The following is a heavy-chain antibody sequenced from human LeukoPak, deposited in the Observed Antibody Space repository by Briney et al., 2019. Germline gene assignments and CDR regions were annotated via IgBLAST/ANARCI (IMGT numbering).Heavy chain of an antibody. CDR3: ARAYYVWGTYRYFDY. CDR1: GGSISSGGYS. V-gene: IGHV4-30-2*01. Sequence: SETLSLTCAVSGGSISSGGYSWRWIRQPPGKGLEWIGYIFHSGSTSYNPSLKSRVTMSLDRSKNQFSLKLSSVVAADTAVYYCARAYYVWGTYRYFDYWGQGALVTVSS. CDR2: IFHSGST. D-gene: IGHD3-16*02. J-gene: IGHJ4*02.